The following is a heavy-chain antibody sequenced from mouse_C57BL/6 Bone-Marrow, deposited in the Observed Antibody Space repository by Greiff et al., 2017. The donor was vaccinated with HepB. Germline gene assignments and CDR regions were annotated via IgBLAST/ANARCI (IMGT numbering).Heavy chain of an antibody. CDR2: IHPNSGST. CDR1: GYTFTNYW. CDR3: ARWGYDYDGAWFAY. Sequence: QVHVKQPGAELVKPGASVKLSCKASGYTFTNYWMHWVKQRPGQGLEWIGMIHPNSGSTNYNEKFKSKATLTVDKSSSTAYMQLSSLTSEDSAVYYCARWGYDYDGAWFAYWGQGTLVTVSA. D-gene: IGHD2-4*01. V-gene: IGHV1-64*01. J-gene: IGHJ3*01.